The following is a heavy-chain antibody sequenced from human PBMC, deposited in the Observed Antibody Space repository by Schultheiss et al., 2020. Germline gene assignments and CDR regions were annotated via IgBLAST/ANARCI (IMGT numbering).Heavy chain of an antibody. CDR2: FDPEDGET. V-gene: IGHV1-24*01. CDR3: ATVPDYVWGSYRYSSWGFDY. CDR1: GYTLTELS. J-gene: IGHJ4*02. Sequence: ASVKVSCKVSGYTLTELSMHWVRQAPGKGLEWMGGFDPEDGETIYAQKFQGRVTMTEDTSTDTAYMELSSLRSEDTAVYYCATVPDYVWGSYRYSSWGFDYWGQGTLVTVSS. D-gene: IGHD3-16*02.